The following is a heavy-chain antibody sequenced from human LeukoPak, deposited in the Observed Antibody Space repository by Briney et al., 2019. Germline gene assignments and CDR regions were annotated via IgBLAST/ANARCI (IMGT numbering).Heavy chain of an antibody. D-gene: IGHD3-10*01. J-gene: IGHJ4*02. CDR2: IYYSGST. CDR1: GGSISSYY. Sequence: PSETLSLTCTVSGGSISSYYWSWIRQPPGKGLEWIGYIYYSGSTNYNPSLKSRVTISVDTSKNQFSLKLSSVTAADTAVYYCARLLYGSGSYSNIFDSWGQGTLVTVSS. V-gene: IGHV4-59*08. CDR3: ARLLYGSGSYSNIFDS.